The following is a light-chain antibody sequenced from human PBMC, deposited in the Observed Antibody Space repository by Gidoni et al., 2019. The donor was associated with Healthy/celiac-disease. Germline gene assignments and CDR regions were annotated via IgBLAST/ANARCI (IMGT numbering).Light chain of an antibody. CDR1: QSISSY. Sequence: DIQMTQSPSSLSASVGDRVTITCRASQSISSYLNWYQQKPGKAPKLLIYAASSLQSGVPSRFSGSGSGTDFTLTISSLQPEDFATYYCQQSYSTLPWTFGHXTKVEIK. J-gene: IGKJ1*01. CDR2: AAS. V-gene: IGKV1-39*01. CDR3: QQSYSTLPWT.